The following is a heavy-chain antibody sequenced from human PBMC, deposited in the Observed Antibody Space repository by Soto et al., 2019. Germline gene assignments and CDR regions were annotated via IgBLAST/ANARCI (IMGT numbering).Heavy chain of an antibody. D-gene: IGHD6-13*01. CDR3: ATLAADIYYYGMDV. Sequence: SVKVSCKASGVTFSRYAISWVRQAPGQGLEWMGGIIPIFGTANYAQKFQGRVTITADKSTSTAYMELSSLRSEDTAVYYCATLAADIYYYGMDVWGQGTTVTVSS. CDR2: IIPIFGTA. CDR1: GVTFSRYA. V-gene: IGHV1-69*06. J-gene: IGHJ6*02.